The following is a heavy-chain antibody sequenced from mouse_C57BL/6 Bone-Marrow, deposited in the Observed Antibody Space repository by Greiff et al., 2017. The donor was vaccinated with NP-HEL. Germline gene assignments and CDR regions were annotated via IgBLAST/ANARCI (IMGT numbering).Heavy chain of an antibody. Sequence: VQLQESGAELVRPGASVKLSCKASGYTFTDYYINWVKQRPGQGLEWIARIYPGSGNTYYNEKFKGKATLTAEKSSSTAYMQLSSLTSEDSAVYFCARDGYYTAWFAYWGQGTPVTVSA. D-gene: IGHD2-3*01. CDR2: IYPGSGNT. J-gene: IGHJ3*01. V-gene: IGHV1-76*01. CDR1: GYTFTDYY. CDR3: ARDGYYTAWFAY.